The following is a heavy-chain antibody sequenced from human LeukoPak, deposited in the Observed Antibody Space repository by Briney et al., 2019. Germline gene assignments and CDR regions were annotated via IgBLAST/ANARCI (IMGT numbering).Heavy chain of an antibody. V-gene: IGHV3-53*01. CDR2: IYSGGST. J-gene: IGHJ6*04. Sequence: GGSLRLSRAASGFTVSSNYMSWVRQAPGKGLEWVSVIYSGGSTYYADSVKGRFTISRDNSKNTLYLQMNSLRAEDTAVYYCARSSLYCSSTSCYGCYGMDVWGKGTTVTVSS. CDR3: ARSSLYCSSTSCYGCYGMDV. CDR1: GFTVSSNY. D-gene: IGHD2-2*01.